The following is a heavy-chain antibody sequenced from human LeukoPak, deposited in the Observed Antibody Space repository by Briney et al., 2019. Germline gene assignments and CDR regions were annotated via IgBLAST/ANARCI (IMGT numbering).Heavy chain of an antibody. CDR3: ARENDGSDAFDI. CDR2: SYYSGST. D-gene: IGHD2/OR15-2a*01. V-gene: IGHV4-30-4*08. Sequence: SETLSLTCTVSGGSTSSGDYYWRWIRQPPGKGLACIGYSYYSGSTYYNPSLKSRVTISVDTSKNQFSLKLSSVTAADTAVYYCARENDGSDAFDIWGQGTTVTVSS. CDR1: GGSTSSGDYY. J-gene: IGHJ3*02.